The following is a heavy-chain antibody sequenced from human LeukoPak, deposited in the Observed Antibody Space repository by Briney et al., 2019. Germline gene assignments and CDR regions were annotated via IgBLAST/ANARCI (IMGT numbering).Heavy chain of an antibody. CDR2: ITDSGSST. CDR1: GFTFSNYA. CDR3: AKDFGRDSGFFDF. J-gene: IGHJ4*02. D-gene: IGHD3-10*01. V-gene: IGHV3-23*01. Sequence: GGSPRLSCVASGFTFSNYAMNWVRQVPGKGLEWVSRITDSGSSTYYAGSVKGRFTISRDNSKNTLYLQMTSLRAEDTAIYYCAKDFGRDSGFFDFWGQGAPVTVSS.